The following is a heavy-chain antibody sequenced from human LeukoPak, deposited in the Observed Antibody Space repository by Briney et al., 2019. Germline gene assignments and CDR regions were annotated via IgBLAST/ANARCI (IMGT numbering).Heavy chain of an antibody. Sequence: SETLSLTCTVSGGSIRSSSYYWGWIRQPPGKGLEWIGSIYYSGSTYYNPSLKSRVTISVDTSKNQFSLKLSSVTAADTAVYYCARLRRYSSGRSVDYYYYYYMDVWGKGTTVTISS. CDR3: ARLRRYSSGRSVDYYYYYYMDV. CDR2: IYYSGST. CDR1: GGSIRSSSYY. D-gene: IGHD6-19*01. V-gene: IGHV4-39*01. J-gene: IGHJ6*03.